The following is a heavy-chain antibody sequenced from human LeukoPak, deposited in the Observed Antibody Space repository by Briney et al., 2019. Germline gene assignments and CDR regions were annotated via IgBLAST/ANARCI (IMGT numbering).Heavy chain of an antibody. J-gene: IGHJ3*02. CDR2: IHYSGST. CDR1: GGSISGYY. V-gene: IGHV4-59*01. Sequence: SETLSLTCSVSGGSISGYYWSWIRQPPGKGLEWMGYIHYSGSTNYNPSLKSRVTISVDTSKNQFSLKLSSVTAADTAVYYCGREQYYSSGYYSVHALDIWGQGTMVTVSS. CDR3: GREQYYSSGYYSVHALDI. D-gene: IGHD3-22*01.